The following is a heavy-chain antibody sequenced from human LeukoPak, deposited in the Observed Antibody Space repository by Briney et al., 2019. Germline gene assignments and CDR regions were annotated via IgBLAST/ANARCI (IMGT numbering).Heavy chain of an antibody. V-gene: IGHV1-8*02. Sequence: ASVKVSCKASGYTFTGYYMHWVRQAPGQGLEWMGWMNPNSGNTGYAQKFQGRVTMTRNTSISTAYMELSSLRSEDTAVYYCARGPRVDYYYYYYGMDVWGQGTTVTVSS. CDR2: MNPNSGNT. CDR3: ARGPRVDYYYYYYGMDV. CDR1: GYTFTGYY. J-gene: IGHJ6*02. D-gene: IGHD3-3*01.